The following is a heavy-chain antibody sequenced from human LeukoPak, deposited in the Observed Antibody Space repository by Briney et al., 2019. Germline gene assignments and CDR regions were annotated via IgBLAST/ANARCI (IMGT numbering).Heavy chain of an antibody. CDR1: GGSISSSSYY. Sequence: SETLSLTCTVSGGSISSSSYYWGWIRQPPGKGLEWIVSIYYGGSTYYNPSLKSRVTISVDTSKNQFSLKLSSVTAADTAVYYCASPGYCSSTSCYPYYFDYWGQGTLVTVSS. D-gene: IGHD2-2*01. J-gene: IGHJ4*02. CDR2: IYYGGST. CDR3: ASPGYCSSTSCYPYYFDY. V-gene: IGHV4-39*01.